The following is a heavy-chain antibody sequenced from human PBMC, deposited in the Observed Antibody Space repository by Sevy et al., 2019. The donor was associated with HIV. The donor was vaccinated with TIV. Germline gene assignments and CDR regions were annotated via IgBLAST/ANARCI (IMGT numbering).Heavy chain of an antibody. D-gene: IGHD3-3*01. J-gene: IGHJ6*02. Sequence: RGSLRLSCAASGFDVNENYMSWVRQAPGKGLEWVSIIYSGDTGGSTYYADSVKGRLTISRDNSQNTLYLQINSLRPEDTAVYYGTRERLVSAGGYYNYYFGMDVWGQGTTVTVSS. CDR3: TRERLVSAGGYYNYYFGMDV. CDR1: GFDVNENY. V-gene: IGHV3-53*01. CDR2: IYSGDTGGST.